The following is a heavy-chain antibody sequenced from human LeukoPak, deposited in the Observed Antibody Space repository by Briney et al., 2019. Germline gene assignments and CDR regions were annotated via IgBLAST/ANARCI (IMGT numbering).Heavy chain of an antibody. CDR2: INHSGST. D-gene: IGHD6-13*01. Sequence: SETLSLTCAVYGGSFSGYYWSWIRQPPGKGLEWIGEINHSGSTNYNPSLKSRVTISVDTSKNQFSLKLSSVTAADTAVYYCARGRGSSWYSWFDPWDQGTLVTVSS. CDR1: GGSFSGYY. V-gene: IGHV4-34*01. CDR3: ARGRGSSWYSWFDP. J-gene: IGHJ5*02.